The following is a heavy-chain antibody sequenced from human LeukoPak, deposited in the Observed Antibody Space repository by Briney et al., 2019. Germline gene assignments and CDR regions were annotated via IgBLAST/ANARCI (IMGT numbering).Heavy chain of an antibody. CDR2: ISGSGGST. CDR3: ANCGVWVNWFDP. CDR1: GFTFSSYA. V-gene: IGHV3-23*01. Sequence: GGSLRLSCAASGFTFSSYAMSWVRQAPGKGLEWVSAISGSGGSTYYADSVKGRFTISRDNSKNTLYLQMNSLRAEDTAVYYCANCGVWVNWFDPWGQGTLVTVLS. J-gene: IGHJ5*02. D-gene: IGHD2-21*01.